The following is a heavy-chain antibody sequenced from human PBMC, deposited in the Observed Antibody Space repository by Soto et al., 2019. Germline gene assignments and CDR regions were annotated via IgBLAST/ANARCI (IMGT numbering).Heavy chain of an antibody. D-gene: IGHD2-2*01. CDR2: ISGSGGST. J-gene: IGHJ5*02. V-gene: IGHV3-23*01. CDR1: GFTFSSYA. CDR3: AKIPSEFVVVQADFFDP. Sequence: GGSLRLSCAASGFTFSSYAMSWVRQAPGKGLEWVSAISGSGGSTYYADSVKGRFTISRDNSKNTLYLQMNSLRAEDTAVYYCAKIPSEFVVVQADFFDPWGQGTLVTVSS.